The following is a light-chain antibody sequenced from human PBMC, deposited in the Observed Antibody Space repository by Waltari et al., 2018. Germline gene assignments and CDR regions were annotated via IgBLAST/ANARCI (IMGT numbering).Light chain of an antibody. CDR1: QSVSSY. V-gene: IGKV3-11*01. J-gene: IGKJ5*01. CDR3: QQRRDWPIT. Sequence: DIVLTQSPASLSLSPGERATLPCRASQSVSSYLAWYQQKPGQAPRLRIYEASKRATGIPARFSGSGSGTDFTLTISSLEPEDFAVYYCQQRRDWPITFGQGTRLEIK. CDR2: EAS.